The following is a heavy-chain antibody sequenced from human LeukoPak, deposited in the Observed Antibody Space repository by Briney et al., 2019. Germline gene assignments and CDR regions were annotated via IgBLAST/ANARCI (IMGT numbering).Heavy chain of an antibody. CDR2: ISSSSSYI. CDR1: GFTFSSYS. CDR3: ARIETSYCSSTSCPFRV. D-gene: IGHD2-2*01. Sequence: GGSLRLSCAASGFTFSSYSMNWVRQAPGEGLEWVSSISSSSSYIYYADSVKGRFTISRDNAKNSLYLQMNSLRAEDTAVYYCARIETSYCSSTSCPFRVWGQGTLVTVSS. J-gene: IGHJ4*02. V-gene: IGHV3-21*01.